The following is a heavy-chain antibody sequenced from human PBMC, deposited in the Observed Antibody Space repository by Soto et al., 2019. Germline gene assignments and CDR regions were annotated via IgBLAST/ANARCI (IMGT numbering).Heavy chain of an antibody. Sequence: QVQLQQWGAGLLKPSETLSLTCAVYGGSISGDYWSWIRQPPGTGLEWIGEIKHSGSTNYSPSLKSQVTISVYTSKNQFPVRLSFVAAAYTVVYYCVRDRPRRSLAAARRFGGLSGGCFDPWGQGTLVTVSS. J-gene: IGHJ5*02. V-gene: IGHV4-34*01. CDR3: VRDRPRRSLAAARRFGGLSGGCFDP. CDR2: IKHSGST. D-gene: IGHD6-13*01. CDR1: GGSISGDY.